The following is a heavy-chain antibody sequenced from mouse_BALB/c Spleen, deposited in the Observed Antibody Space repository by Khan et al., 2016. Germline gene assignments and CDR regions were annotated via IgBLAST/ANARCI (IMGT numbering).Heavy chain of an antibody. J-gene: IGHJ4*01. CDR2: INTETGEP. D-gene: IGHD2-2*01. Sequence: QIQLVQSGPELKKPGETVKISCKASGYTFTDYSMHWVKQAPGKGLKWMGWINTETGEPTYADDFKGRFAFSLETSASTAYLQINNLKNADTATDYCARWLQRGYAMDYWGQGTSVTVSS. V-gene: IGHV9-2-1*01. CDR1: GYTFTDYS. CDR3: ARWLQRGYAMDY.